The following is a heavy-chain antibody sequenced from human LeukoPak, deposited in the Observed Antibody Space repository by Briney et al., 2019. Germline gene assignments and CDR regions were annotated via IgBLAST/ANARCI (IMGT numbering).Heavy chain of an antibody. V-gene: IGHV3-30*18. CDR2: ISYDGSNK. Sequence: GGSLRLSCAASGFTFSNYGINWVRQAPGKGLEWVAVISYDGSNKYYADSVKGRFTISRDNSKNTLYLQMNSLRVEDTAVYYCAKDRIAEAGYYYGMDVWGQGTTVTVSS. D-gene: IGHD6-19*01. CDR3: AKDRIAEAGYYYGMDV. CDR1: GFTFSNYG. J-gene: IGHJ6*02.